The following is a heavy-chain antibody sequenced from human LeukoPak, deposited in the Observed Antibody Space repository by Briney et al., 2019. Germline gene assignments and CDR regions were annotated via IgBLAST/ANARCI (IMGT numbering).Heavy chain of an antibody. CDR3: ARDKIVGATHFDY. CDR1: GGSISSSSYY. Sequence: PSETLSLTCTVSGGSISSSSYYWGWIRQPPGKGLEWIGSIYYSGSTNYNPSLKSRVTISVDTSKNQFSLKLSSVTAADTAVYYCARDKIVGATHFDYWGQGTLVTVSS. J-gene: IGHJ4*02. V-gene: IGHV4-39*02. D-gene: IGHD1-26*01. CDR2: IYYSGST.